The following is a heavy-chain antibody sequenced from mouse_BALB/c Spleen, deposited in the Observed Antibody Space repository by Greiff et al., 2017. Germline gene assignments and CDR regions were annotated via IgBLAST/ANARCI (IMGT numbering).Heavy chain of an antibody. D-gene: IGHD2-10*01. CDR2: IDPYNGGT. CDR1: GYAFTSYN. J-gene: IGHJ1*01. V-gene: IGHV1S135*01. CDR3: ARKGVLLWDFDV. Sequence: EVQVVESGPELVKPGASVKVSCKASGYAFTSYNMYWVKQSHGKSLEWIGYIDPYNGGTSYNQKFKGKATLTVDKSSSTAYMHLNSLTSEDSAVYYCARKGVLLWDFDVWGAGTTVTVSS.